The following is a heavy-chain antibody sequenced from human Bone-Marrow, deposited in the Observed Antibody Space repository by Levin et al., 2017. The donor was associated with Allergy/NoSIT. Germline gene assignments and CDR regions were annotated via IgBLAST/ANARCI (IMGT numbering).Heavy chain of an antibody. CDR2: ISGSGGST. CDR3: AKNFWEPFDY. J-gene: IGHJ4*02. CDR1: GFTFSSYA. V-gene: IGHV3-23*01. D-gene: IGHD1-26*01. Sequence: ETLSLTCAASGFTFSSYAMSWVRQAPGKGLEWVSAISGSGGSTYYAYSVKGRFTISRDNSKNTLYLQMNSLRAEDTAVYYCAKNFWEPFDYWGQGTLVTVSS.